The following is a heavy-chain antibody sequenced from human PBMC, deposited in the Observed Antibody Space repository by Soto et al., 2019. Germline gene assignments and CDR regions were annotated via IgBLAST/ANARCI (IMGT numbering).Heavy chain of an antibody. J-gene: IGHJ4*02. V-gene: IGHV1-69*12. Sequence: QVQLVQSGAEVKKPGSSVKVSCKASGGTFSSYAISWVRQAPGQGLEWMGGIIPIFGTANYAQKFQGRVTITADESTSKAYMELSSLRSEDTAVYYCARINSSGWYEAIDYWGQGTLVTVSS. D-gene: IGHD6-19*01. CDR1: GGTFSSYA. CDR2: IIPIFGTA. CDR3: ARINSSGWYEAIDY.